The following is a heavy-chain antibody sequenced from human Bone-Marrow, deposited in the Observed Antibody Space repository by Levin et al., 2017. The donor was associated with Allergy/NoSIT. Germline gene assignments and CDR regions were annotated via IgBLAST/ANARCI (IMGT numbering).Heavy chain of an antibody. CDR3: TTSNGYLDH. Sequence: ASVKVSCAASGFTFSPYSMNWVRQAPGKGLEWLSYITGDSGTIYYADSVKGRFTISRDNAKNSLYLQMNSLRDEDTAVYYCTTSNGYLDHWGQGILVTVSS. CDR2: ITGDSGTI. CDR1: GFTFSPYS. V-gene: IGHV3-48*02. D-gene: IGHD3-22*01. J-gene: IGHJ4*02.